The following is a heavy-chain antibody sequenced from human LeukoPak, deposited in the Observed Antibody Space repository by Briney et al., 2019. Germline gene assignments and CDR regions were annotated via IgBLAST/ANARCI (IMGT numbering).Heavy chain of an antibody. V-gene: IGHV3-23*01. CDR1: GFTFDDYA. CDR2: ITDSDSGT. D-gene: IGHD6-13*01. J-gene: IGHJ6*02. CDR3: AKAYGYSSSWTSNYYFYGLDV. Sequence: GRSLRLSCAASGFTFDDYAMHWVRQAPGKGLEWVSAITDSDSGTYYADSVKGRFTISRDNSKNTLYLQMNSLRAEDTAVYYCAKAYGYSSSWTSNYYFYGLDVWGQGTTVTVSS.